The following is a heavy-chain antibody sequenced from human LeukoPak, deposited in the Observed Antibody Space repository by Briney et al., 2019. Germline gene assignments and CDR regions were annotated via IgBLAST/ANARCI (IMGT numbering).Heavy chain of an antibody. V-gene: IGHV3-7*01. CDR1: GFTFSSYW. J-gene: IGHJ3*02. D-gene: IGHD2-2*01. CDR2: IKQDGSEK. Sequence: PGGSLRLSCAASGFTFSSYWMSWVRQAPGKGLEWVANIKQDGSEKYYVDSVKGRFTISRDNAKNSLYLQMNSLRAEDTAVYYCARDWGVPAALDAFDIWGQGTMVPVSS. CDR3: ARDWGVPAALDAFDI.